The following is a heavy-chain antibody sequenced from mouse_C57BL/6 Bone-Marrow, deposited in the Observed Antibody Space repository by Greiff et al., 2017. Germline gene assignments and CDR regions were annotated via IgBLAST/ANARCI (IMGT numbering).Heavy chain of an antibody. J-gene: IGHJ2*01. D-gene: IGHD1-1*02. Sequence: EVQVVESGGGLVKPGGSLKLSCAASGFTFSSYAMSWVRQTPEKRLEWVATISDGGSYTYYPDNVKGRFTISRDNAKNNLYLQMSHLKSEDTAMYYCARVGFLYYGVSQYYFDYWGQGTTLTVSS. CDR3: ARVGFLYYGVSQYYFDY. CDR2: ISDGGSYT. CDR1: GFTFSSYA. V-gene: IGHV5-4*01.